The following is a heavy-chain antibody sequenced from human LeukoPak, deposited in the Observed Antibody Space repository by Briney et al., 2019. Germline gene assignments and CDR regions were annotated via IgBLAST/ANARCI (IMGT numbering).Heavy chain of an antibody. V-gene: IGHV4-31*03. CDR2: IYYSGST. D-gene: IGHD3-10*01. CDR1: GGSISSGGYY. Sequence: PSQTLSPTCTVSGGSISSGGYYWSWIRQHPGKGLEWIGYIYYSGSTYYNPSLKSRVTISVDTSKNQFSLKLSSVTAADTAVYYCARGVVRGVISNAFDNWGQGTLVTVSS. J-gene: IGHJ3*02. CDR3: ARGVVRGVISNAFDN.